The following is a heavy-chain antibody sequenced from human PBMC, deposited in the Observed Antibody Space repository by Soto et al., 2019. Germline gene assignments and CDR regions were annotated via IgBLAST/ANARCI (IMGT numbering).Heavy chain of an antibody. CDR2: IYYSGST. D-gene: IGHD6-13*01. J-gene: IGHJ4*02. V-gene: IGHV4-31*03. CDR3: ARGKTVAAAGPFDY. CDR1: GGSISSGGYY. Sequence: PSETLSLTCTVSGGSISSGGYYWSWIRQHPGKGLEWIGYIYYSGSTYYNPSLKSRVTISVDTSKNQFSLKLSSVTAADTAVYYWARGKTVAAAGPFDYWGQGTLVTVSS.